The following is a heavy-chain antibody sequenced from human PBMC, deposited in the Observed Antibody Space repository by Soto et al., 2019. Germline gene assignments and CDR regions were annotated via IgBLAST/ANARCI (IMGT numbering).Heavy chain of an antibody. CDR2: ISGSGGST. J-gene: IGHJ4*02. D-gene: IGHD6-6*01. CDR1: GFTFSSYA. Sequence: EVQLLESGGGLVQPGGSLRISCAASGFTFSSYAMSWVRQAPGKGLEWVSAISGSGGSTYYADSVKGRFTISRDNSKNTLYLQMNSLRAEDTAVYYCAKGRGSSSDYFDYWGQGTLVTVSS. V-gene: IGHV3-23*01. CDR3: AKGRGSSSDYFDY.